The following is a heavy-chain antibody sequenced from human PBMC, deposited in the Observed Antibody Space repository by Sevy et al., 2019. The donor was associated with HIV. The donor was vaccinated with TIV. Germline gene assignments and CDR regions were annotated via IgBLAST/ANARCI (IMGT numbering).Heavy chain of an antibody. D-gene: IGHD3-22*01. CDR3: EKGNSGSFDY. CDR1: GFSFSTYW. V-gene: IGHV3-7*01. J-gene: IGHJ4*02. Sequence: GGSLRLSCAASGFSFSTYWMHWVRQAPGKGLEWVANIKQDASEKYYVASVKGRFTISRDNAKNSVYLEMNSLRPEDTAIYYCEKGNSGSFDYWGQGTLVTVSS. CDR2: IKQDASEK.